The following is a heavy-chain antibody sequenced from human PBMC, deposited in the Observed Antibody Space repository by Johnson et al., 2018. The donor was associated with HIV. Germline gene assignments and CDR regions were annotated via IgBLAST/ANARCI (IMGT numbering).Heavy chain of an antibody. CDR1: GFTFSS. V-gene: IGHV3-30*02. D-gene: IGHD6-6*01. CDR3: ARAGGSSLGLRWAM. J-gene: IGHJ1*01. Sequence: QVQLVESGGGVVQPGRSLRLSCAASGFTFSSMHWDRQAPGKGLEWVAFIRNDGSNTYYVDSVKGRFTISRDNSKNTLYLQMGSLRAEDMAVYYCARAGGSSLGLRWAMWG. CDR2: IRNDGSNT.